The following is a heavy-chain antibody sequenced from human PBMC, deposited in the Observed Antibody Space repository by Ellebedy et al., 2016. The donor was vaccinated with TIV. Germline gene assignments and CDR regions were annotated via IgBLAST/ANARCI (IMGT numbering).Heavy chain of an antibody. CDR2: ISYSGST. D-gene: IGHD6-13*01. CDR1: GFSISSSY. Sequence: MPSETLSLTCTVSGFSISSSYWSWIRQPPVKGLEWIGYISYSGSTNYNPSLKSRVTISVDTSKNQFSLRLNSVTAADTAVYYCARVVWQQPVSYAFDIWGQGTMVTVSS. CDR3: ARVVWQQPVSYAFDI. J-gene: IGHJ3*02. V-gene: IGHV4-59*01.